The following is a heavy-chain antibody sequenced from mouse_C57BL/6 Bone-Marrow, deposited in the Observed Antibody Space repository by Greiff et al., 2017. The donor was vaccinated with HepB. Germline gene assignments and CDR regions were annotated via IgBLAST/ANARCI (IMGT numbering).Heavy chain of an antibody. J-gene: IGHJ4*01. CDR3: RGDYYAMDY. CDR1: GYTFTDYN. CDR2: INPNNGGT. Sequence: DVQLQESGPELVKPGASVKMSCKASGYTFTDYNMHWVKQSHGKSLEWIGYINPNNGGTSYNQKFKGKATLTVNKSSSTAYMELRSLTSEDSAVYYCRGDYYAMDYWGQGTSVTVSS. V-gene: IGHV1-22*01.